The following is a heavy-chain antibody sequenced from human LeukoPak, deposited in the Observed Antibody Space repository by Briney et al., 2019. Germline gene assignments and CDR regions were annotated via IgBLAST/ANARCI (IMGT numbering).Heavy chain of an antibody. CDR3: AKIFSAPAYAFDI. V-gene: IGHV3-23*01. CDR1: GFPFNSYG. D-gene: IGHD2/OR15-2a*01. CDR2: ISGSGGST. J-gene: IGHJ3*02. Sequence: PGGSLRLSCAASGFPFNSYGMSWVRQAPGKGLEWVSAISGSGGSTYYADSVKGRFTISRDNSKNTLYLQMNSLRAEDTAVYYCAKIFSAPAYAFDIWGQGTMVTVSS.